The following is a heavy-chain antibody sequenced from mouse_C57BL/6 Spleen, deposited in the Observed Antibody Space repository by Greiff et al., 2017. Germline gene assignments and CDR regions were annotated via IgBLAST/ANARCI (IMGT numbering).Heavy chain of an antibody. CDR3: ARDPLFYYGSIDDWYFDV. J-gene: IGHJ1*03. D-gene: IGHD1-1*01. V-gene: IGHV5-16*01. CDR1: GFTFSDYY. CDR2: INYDGSST. Sequence: EVHLVESEGGLVQPGSSMKLSCTASGFTFSDYYMAWVRQVPEKGLEWVANINYDGSSTYYLDSLKSRFIISRDNAKNILYLQMSSLKSEDTATYYCARDPLFYYGSIDDWYFDVWGTGTTVTVSS.